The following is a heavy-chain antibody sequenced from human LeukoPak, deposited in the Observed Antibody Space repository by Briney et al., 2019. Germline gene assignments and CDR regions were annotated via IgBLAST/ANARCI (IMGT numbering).Heavy chain of an antibody. CDR2: ISNGGVTK. CDR1: GFTFSDYY. CDR3: ATHYENVWGSVI. V-gene: IGHV3-11*01. Sequence: AGGSLRLSCAASGFTFSDYYMSWIRQAPGKGLEWISYISNGGVTKYYADSVKGRFTISRDNTKKSLYLQMNSLRAEDAAVYYCATHYENVWGSVIWGQGTLVTVSS. J-gene: IGHJ4*02. D-gene: IGHD3-16*01.